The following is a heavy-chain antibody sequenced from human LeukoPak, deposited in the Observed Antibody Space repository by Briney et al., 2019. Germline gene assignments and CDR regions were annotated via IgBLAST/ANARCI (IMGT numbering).Heavy chain of an antibody. J-gene: IGHJ5*02. V-gene: IGHV4-4*08. Sequence: SETLSLTCTVSGGSISSYYWSWNRQPPGKGLEWIGYIYTSGSTNYNPSLKSRVTMSVDTSKNQFSLKLSSVTAADTAVYYCARGSYYDFWSGYYTTWFDPWGQGTLVTVSS. CDR1: GGSISSYY. D-gene: IGHD3-3*01. CDR2: IYTSGST. CDR3: ARGSYYDFWSGYYTTWFDP.